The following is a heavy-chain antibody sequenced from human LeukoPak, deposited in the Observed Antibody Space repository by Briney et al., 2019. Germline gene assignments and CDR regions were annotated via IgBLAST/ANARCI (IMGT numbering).Heavy chain of an antibody. Sequence: GGSLRLSCAASGFTFSSYVINWVRQAPGKGLEWVANIKQDGSEKYYVDAVKGRFTISRDNAKNSLYLQMNSLRAEDTAVYYCARAGSDWGQGTLVTVSS. CDR1: GFTFSSYV. CDR3: ARAGSD. V-gene: IGHV3-7*01. D-gene: IGHD3-10*01. J-gene: IGHJ4*02. CDR2: IKQDGSEK.